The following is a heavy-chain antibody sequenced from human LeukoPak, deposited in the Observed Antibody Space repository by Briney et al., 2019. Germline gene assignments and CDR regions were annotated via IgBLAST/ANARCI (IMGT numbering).Heavy chain of an antibody. V-gene: IGHV1-24*01. CDR1: GYTLTELS. Sequence: ASVKVSCKVSGYTLTELSMHWVRQAPGKGLEWMGGFDPEDDEAIYAQKFQGRVTMTEDTSTDTAYMELRSLRSEDTAVYYCATAKYSSGWYGAFDIWGQGTMVTVSS. D-gene: IGHD6-19*01. J-gene: IGHJ3*02. CDR2: FDPEDDEA. CDR3: ATAKYSSGWYGAFDI.